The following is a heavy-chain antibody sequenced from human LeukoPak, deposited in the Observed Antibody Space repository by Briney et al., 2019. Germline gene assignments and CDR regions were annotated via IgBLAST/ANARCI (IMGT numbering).Heavy chain of an antibody. Sequence: SETLSLTCAVHDGSFSGYYWSWIRQPPGKGLEWIGEINHSGSTNYNPSLKSRVTVSVDTSKNQFSLKLSSVTAADTAVYYCARGPGITAAGNFDYWGQGTLVTVSS. CDR3: ARGPGITAAGNFDY. V-gene: IGHV4-34*01. J-gene: IGHJ4*02. CDR2: INHSGST. CDR1: DGSFSGYY. D-gene: IGHD6-13*01.